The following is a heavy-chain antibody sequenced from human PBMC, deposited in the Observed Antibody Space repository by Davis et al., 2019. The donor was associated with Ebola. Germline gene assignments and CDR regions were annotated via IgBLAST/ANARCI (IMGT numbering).Heavy chain of an antibody. V-gene: IGHV3-11*06. J-gene: IGHJ4*02. D-gene: IGHD3-22*01. Sequence: PGGSLRLSCAASGFTFSDYYMSWIRQAPGKGLEWVSYISSSSSYTNYADSVKGRFTISRDNAKNSLYLQMNSLRAEDTAVYYCARGHFDSSGYYPAPDYWGQGTLVTVSS. CDR1: GFTFSDYY. CDR2: ISSSSSYT. CDR3: ARGHFDSSGYYPAPDY.